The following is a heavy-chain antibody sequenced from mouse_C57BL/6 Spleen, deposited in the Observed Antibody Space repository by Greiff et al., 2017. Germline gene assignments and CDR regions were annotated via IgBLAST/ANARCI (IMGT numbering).Heavy chain of an antibody. Sequence: EVKVVESGGGLVQSGRSLRLSCATSGFTFSDFYMEWVRQAPGKGLEWIAASRNKANDYTTEYSASVKGRFIVSRDTSQSILYLQMNALSAEDTAIYCCARAPYYYGAMDYWGQGTSVTVSS. CDR2: SRNKANDYTT. CDR3: ARAPYYYGAMDY. D-gene: IGHD1-1*01. CDR1: GFTFSDFY. J-gene: IGHJ4*01. V-gene: IGHV7-1*01.